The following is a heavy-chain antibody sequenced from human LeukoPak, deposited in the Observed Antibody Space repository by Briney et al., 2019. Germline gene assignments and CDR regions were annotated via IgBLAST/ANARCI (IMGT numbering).Heavy chain of an antibody. D-gene: IGHD1/OR15-1a*01. CDR1: GFTFRDYA. J-gene: IGHJ4*01. CDR2: IWYDGSNK. CDR3: ARGVGTMRGRPDY. Sequence: PGRSLRLSCVGSGFTFRDYAMHWVRQAPDRGLEWVASIWYDGSNKYYADSVTGRFTISRDNSKNTVYLQMNSQRVEDTAIYYCARGVGTMRGRPDYWGQGTQVTVSS. V-gene: IGHV3-33*01.